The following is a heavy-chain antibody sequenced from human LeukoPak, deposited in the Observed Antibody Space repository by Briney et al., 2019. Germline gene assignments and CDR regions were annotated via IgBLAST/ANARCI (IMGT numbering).Heavy chain of an antibody. CDR1: GFTFSGYG. J-gene: IGHJ4*02. V-gene: IGHV3-33*01. D-gene: IGHD6-13*01. CDR2: IWYDGSNK. CDR3: ARAPYSSSALDY. Sequence: PGRSLRLSCAASGFTFSGYGMNWVRQAPGKGLEWVAVIWYDGSNKYYADSVKGRFTISRDNSKNTLYLQMNSLRAEDTAVYYCARAPYSSSALDYWGQGTLVTVSS.